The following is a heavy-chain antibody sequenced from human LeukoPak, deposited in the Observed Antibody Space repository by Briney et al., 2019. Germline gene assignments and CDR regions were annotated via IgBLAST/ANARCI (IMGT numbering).Heavy chain of an antibody. V-gene: IGHV3-64*01. CDR1: GFNLNNYF. CDR2: ISSNGGST. D-gene: IGHD2-15*01. Sequence: GGSPRLSCAASGFNLNNYFMHWVRQAPGKGLEYVSTISSNGGSTYYANSVKGRFNISRDNSKNTLYLQMGSLRAEDMAVYYCARALGSGRRHDASDIWGQGTMVTASS. CDR3: ARALGSGRRHDASDI. J-gene: IGHJ3*02.